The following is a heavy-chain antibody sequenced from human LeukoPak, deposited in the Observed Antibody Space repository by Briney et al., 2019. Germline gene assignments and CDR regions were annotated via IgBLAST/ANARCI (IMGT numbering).Heavy chain of an antibody. CDR1: GFTFSSYG. CDR3: AKDGGLWVSAHWGDS. D-gene: IGHD7-27*01. CDR2: ITGNGANT. J-gene: IGHJ4*02. V-gene: IGHV3-23*01. Sequence: PGGSLRLSCAASGFTFSSYGMSWVRQAPGKGLEWVSAITGNGANTFYADSVKGRFTVSRDNSKNTLLLQMNSLRAEDTAVYYCAKDGGLWVSAHWGDSWGRGTLVTVSS.